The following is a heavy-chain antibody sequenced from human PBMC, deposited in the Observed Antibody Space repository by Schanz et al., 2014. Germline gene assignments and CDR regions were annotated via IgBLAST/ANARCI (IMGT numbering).Heavy chain of an antibody. CDR3: AKGNHYDILPYLDY. CDR1: GFTFDDHA. CDR2: ISWNSGNI. Sequence: EVQLVESGGGLVQPGRSLRLSCAASGFTFDDHAMHWVRQVPGKGLEWVSGISWNSGNIAYADSVKGRFTISRDNAKKALYLQMNSLRAEDTPLYYCAKGNHYDILPYLDYWGQGTLVTVSS. V-gene: IGHV3-9*01. J-gene: IGHJ4*02. D-gene: IGHD3-9*01.